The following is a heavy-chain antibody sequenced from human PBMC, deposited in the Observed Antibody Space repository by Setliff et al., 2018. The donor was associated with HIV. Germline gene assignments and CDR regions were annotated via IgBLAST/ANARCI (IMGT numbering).Heavy chain of an antibody. CDR2: INEDGTEK. J-gene: IGHJ4*02. D-gene: IGHD2-21*01. Sequence: GGSLRLSCAASGFTFSSYALHWVRQAPGKGLEWVANINEDGTEKYYVDSVRGRFTISRDNANNSLYLRMNSLRADDTAVYYCARDSSTAEGGGDNFFDYWGRGTLVTVSS. CDR3: ARDSSTAEGGGDNFFDY. V-gene: IGHV3-7*01. CDR1: GFTFSSYA.